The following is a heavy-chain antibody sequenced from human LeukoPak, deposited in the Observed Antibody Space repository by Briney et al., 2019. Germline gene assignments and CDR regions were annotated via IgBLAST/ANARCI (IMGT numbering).Heavy chain of an antibody. V-gene: IGHV3-48*03. Sequence: GGSLRLSCAVSGFSFSIFEMHWVRQAPGKGLEWVSTISSTGDTTHHADSVKGRFTISRDNAQNSLYLQMNNLRADDTAVYYCATLSVASSDVDPWGQGTLVTVSS. J-gene: IGHJ5*02. D-gene: IGHD6-19*01. CDR3: ATLSVASSDVDP. CDR1: GFSFSIFE. CDR2: ISSTGDTT.